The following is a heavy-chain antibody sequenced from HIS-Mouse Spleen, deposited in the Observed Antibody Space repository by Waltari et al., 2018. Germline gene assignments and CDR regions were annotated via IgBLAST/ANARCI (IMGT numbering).Heavy chain of an antibody. D-gene: IGHD2-2*01. CDR1: GGSFSGYY. Sequence: QVQLQQWGAGLLKPSETLSLTCAVYGGSFSGYYWIGNRTPPGNGLGWIGEINHSGSTNYNPSLKSRVTISVDTSKNQFSLKLSSVTAADTAVYYCAREKRRSSTSCYGYFDYWGQGTLVTVSS. V-gene: IGHV4-34*01. J-gene: IGHJ4*02. CDR2: INHSGST. CDR3: AREKRRSSTSCYGYFDY.